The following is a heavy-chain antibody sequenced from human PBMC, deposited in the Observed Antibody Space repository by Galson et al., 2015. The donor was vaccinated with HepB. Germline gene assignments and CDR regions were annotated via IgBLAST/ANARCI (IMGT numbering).Heavy chain of an antibody. D-gene: IGHD6-19*01. J-gene: IGHJ2*01. CDR2: IYSGGST. Sequence: SLRLSCAASEFTVSSNYMSWVRQAPGKGLEWVSVIYSGGSTYYADSVKGRFTISRDNSKNTLYLQMNSLRAEDTAVYYCARDSSGWDYLYFDLWGRGTRVTVAS. CDR1: EFTVSSNY. CDR3: ARDSSGWDYLYFDL. V-gene: IGHV3-66*01.